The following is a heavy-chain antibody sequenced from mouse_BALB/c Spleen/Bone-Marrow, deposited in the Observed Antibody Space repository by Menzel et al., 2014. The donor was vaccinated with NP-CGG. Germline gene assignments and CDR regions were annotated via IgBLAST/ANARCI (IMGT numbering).Heavy chain of an antibody. J-gene: IGHJ4*01. V-gene: IGHV1-69*01. D-gene: IGHD2-4*01. CDR1: GYTFTDYW. CDR3: ARKYDYYYAMDY. CDR2: IDTSDSYT. Sequence: QVQLQQPGAELVMPGASVKMSCEASGYTFTDYWMHWVKQRPGQGLEWIGAIDTSDSYTSYNQKFKGKATLTVDESSSTAYMQLSSLTSEDSAVYYCARKYDYYYAMDYWGQGTSVTVSS.